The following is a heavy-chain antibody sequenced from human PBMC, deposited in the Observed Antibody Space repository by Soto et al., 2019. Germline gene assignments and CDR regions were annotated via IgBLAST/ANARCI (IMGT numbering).Heavy chain of an antibody. V-gene: IGHV4-59*01. CDR1: GASLSSYD. CDR2: IYYSGST. Sequence: SETLYLTCTVSGASLSSYDWSWLRQPPGKGLEWIGYIYYSGSTNYNPSLKSRVTISGDTSKNQFSLNLNSVTAADTAVYYCAKGGSSSWFNWFDPWGQGTLVTVSS. CDR3: AKGGSSSWFNWFDP. D-gene: IGHD6-13*01. J-gene: IGHJ5*02.